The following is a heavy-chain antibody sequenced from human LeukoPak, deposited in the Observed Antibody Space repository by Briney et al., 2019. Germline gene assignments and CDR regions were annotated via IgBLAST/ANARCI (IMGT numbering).Heavy chain of an antibody. D-gene: IGHD1-26*01. Sequence: ASVKVSCKASGYTFTGYYMHWVRQAPGQGLEWMGWINPNSGGTNYAQKFQGRVTVTRDTSISTAYMELSRLRSDDTAVYYCARDREILDYYYGMDVWGQGTTVTVSS. V-gene: IGHV1-2*02. CDR3: ARDREILDYYYGMDV. CDR2: INPNSGGT. CDR1: GYTFTGYY. J-gene: IGHJ6*02.